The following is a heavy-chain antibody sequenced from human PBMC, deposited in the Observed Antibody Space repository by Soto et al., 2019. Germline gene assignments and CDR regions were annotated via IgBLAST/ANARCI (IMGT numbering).Heavy chain of an antibody. D-gene: IGHD3-10*01. Sequence: EVQLLESGGGLVQPGGSRRLSCAASGFTFSSYAMGWVRQAPGKGLEWVSGITGSGGSTYHADSVKGRFTISRDNSKNTLYMQMNSLRAEETAVYHCAKARDYYGAAYDYWGQGVLVTVSS. CDR1: GFTFSSYA. V-gene: IGHV3-23*01. CDR3: AKARDYYGAAYDY. J-gene: IGHJ4*02. CDR2: ITGSGGST.